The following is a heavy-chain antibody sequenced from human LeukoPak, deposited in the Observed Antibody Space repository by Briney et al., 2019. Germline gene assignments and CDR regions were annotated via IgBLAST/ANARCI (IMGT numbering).Heavy chain of an antibody. V-gene: IGHV3-23*01. CDR2: IRNKGGST. J-gene: IGHJ4*02. Sequence: GGSLRLSCVASGFTFSSYAMSWVRQTPGKGLEWVSPIRNKGGSTYTADSVTGRVAISSASSKNTMELQINSLRTEDTAVYYCAKRYCRGGSCSPDYWGQGTRVTVSS. CDR1: GFTFSSYA. CDR3: AKRYCRGGSCSPDY. D-gene: IGHD2-15*01.